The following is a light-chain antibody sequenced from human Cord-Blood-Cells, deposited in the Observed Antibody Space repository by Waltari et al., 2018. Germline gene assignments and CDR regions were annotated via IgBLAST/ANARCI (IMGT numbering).Light chain of an antibody. CDR2: EGS. V-gene: IGLV2-23*01. Sequence: QSALTQPASVSGSPGTSITTSCTGTSSDVGRFNLFSWYQQHPGKAPKLMVYEGSKRPSGVSNRFSGSKSGNTASLTISGLQAEDEADYYCCSYAGSSTLVFGGGTKLTVL. CDR1: SSDVGRFNL. J-gene: IGLJ3*02. CDR3: CSYAGSSTLV.